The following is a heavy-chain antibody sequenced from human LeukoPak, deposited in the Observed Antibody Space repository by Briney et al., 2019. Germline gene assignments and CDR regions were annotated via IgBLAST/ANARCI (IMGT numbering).Heavy chain of an antibody. J-gene: IGHJ3*02. Sequence: GGSLRLSCAASGFTFSSYWMSWVRQPPGKWLEWVANIKKDGSEKYYVDSVKGRFTISRDNAKNSLSLQMASLRAEDPAVYYCARVFRLYSSSWILGGFDIWGQGTMVTVSS. D-gene: IGHD6-13*01. CDR2: IKKDGSEK. V-gene: IGHV3-7*01. CDR1: GFTFSSYW. CDR3: ARVFRLYSSSWILGGFDI.